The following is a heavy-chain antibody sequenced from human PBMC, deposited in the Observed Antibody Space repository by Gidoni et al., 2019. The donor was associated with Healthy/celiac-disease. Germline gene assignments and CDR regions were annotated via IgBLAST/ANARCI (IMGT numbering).Heavy chain of an antibody. CDR3: ARDLWDYYYGMDV. V-gene: IGHV3-33*01. CDR1: GFTFSSYG. CDR2: IWYDGSNK. J-gene: IGHJ6*02. Sequence: QVQLVESVGGVVQPGRSLRLSCAASGFTFSSYGMHWVRQAPGKGLEWVAVIWYDGSNKYYADSVKGRFTISRDNSKNTLYLQMNSLRAEDTAVYYCARDLWDYYYGMDVWGQGTTVTVSS. D-gene: IGHD1-26*01.